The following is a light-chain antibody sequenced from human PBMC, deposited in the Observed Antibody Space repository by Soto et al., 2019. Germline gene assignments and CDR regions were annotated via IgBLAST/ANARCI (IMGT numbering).Light chain of an antibody. CDR2: DAS. CDR3: QQYNKWPPYT. CDR1: QSVSNN. V-gene: IGKV3-15*01. Sequence: EMAMTQSPVTLSVSPGERATLSCRASQSVSNNLAWYQQKPGQAPRLLIYDASTRATGIPARFSGSGSGTEFTLTISSLQSEDFAVYYCQQYNKWPPYTFGQGTKLEIK. J-gene: IGKJ2*01.